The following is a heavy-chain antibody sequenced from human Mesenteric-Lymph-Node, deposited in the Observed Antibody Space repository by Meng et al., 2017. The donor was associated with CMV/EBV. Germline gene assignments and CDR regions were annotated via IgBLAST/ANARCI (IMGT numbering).Heavy chain of an antibody. J-gene: IGHJ4*02. CDR2: INTETRRP. D-gene: IGHD3-10*01. CDR3: AKDHYGSGSPFDY. Sequence: KASGYPFTNYGMNWVRQAPGQGLEWMGWINTETRRPTYAQGFTGRFVFSLDTSVSTAYLQIDSLEAEDTAVYFCAKDHYGSGSPFDYWGQGTLVTVSS. CDR1: GYPFTNYG. V-gene: IGHV7-4-1*01.